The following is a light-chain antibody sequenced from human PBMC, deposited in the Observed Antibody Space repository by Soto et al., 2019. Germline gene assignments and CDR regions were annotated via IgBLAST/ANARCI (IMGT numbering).Light chain of an antibody. J-gene: IGKJ4*01. CDR2: AAS. CDR3: QQLNAYPLT. CDR1: QGISTY. Sequence: DIQLTQSPSLLSASVGDRVTSTCRASQGISTYLAWYQQTSGKAPKLLISAASTLQRGVPSRFSGSASGTQFTLTISSLQPEDFATYYCQQLNAYPLTFGGGTRVEIK. V-gene: IGKV1-9*01.